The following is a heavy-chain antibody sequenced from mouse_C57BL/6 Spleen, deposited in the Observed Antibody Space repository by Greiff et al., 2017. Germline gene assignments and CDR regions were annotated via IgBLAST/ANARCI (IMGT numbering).Heavy chain of an antibody. CDR1: GFTFSSYA. Sequence: EVQGVESGGGLVKPGGSLKLSCAASGFTFSSYAMSWVRQTPETRLEWVATISDGGSYTYYPDNVKGRFTISRDNAKNNLYLQMSHLKSEDTAMYYCARYYYGSSFDYWGQGTTLTVSS. CDR3: ARYYYGSSFDY. CDR2: ISDGGSYT. V-gene: IGHV5-4*01. D-gene: IGHD1-1*01. J-gene: IGHJ2*01.